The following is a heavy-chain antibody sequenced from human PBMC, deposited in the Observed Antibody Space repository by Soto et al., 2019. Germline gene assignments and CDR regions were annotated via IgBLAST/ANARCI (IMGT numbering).Heavy chain of an antibody. CDR3: ARARLQSYNWFGP. CDR1: GFTFSSYW. D-gene: IGHD4-4*01. CDR2: INSDGSST. V-gene: IGHV3-74*01. J-gene: IGHJ5*02. Sequence: GGSLRLSCAASGFTFSSYWMHWVRQAPGKGLVWVSRINSDGSSTSYADSVKGRFTISRDNAKNTLYLQMNSLRAEDTAVYYCARARLQSYNWFGPWGQGTLVTVSA.